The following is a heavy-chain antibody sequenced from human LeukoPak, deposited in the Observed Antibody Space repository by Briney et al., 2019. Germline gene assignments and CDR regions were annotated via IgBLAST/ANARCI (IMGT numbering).Heavy chain of an antibody. D-gene: IGHD4-23*01. CDR3: ATDRKVGTWDPRFNY. CDR1: GFSFSGHA. CDR2: IRYDGDIK. J-gene: IGHJ4*02. Sequence: GRSLRLSCAASGFSFSGHAMRWVRQALGKGLEWVAVIRYDGDIKYYADSVKGRFTISRDNAKSSLYLQLNSLRAEDTAIYYCATDRKVGTWDPRFNYWGQGTLVTVSS. V-gene: IGHV3-33*03.